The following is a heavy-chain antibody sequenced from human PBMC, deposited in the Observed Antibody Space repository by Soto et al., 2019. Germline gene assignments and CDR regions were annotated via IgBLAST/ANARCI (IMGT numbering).Heavy chain of an antibody. V-gene: IGHV4-30-2*01. CDR3: ARAMDRYISFDP. CDR2: IYHSGST. CDR1: GGSISSGGYS. J-gene: IGHJ5*02. Sequence: TLSLTCAVSGGSISSGGYSWSCIRQPPGKGLEWIGYIYHSGSTYYHPSLKSRATISVQRSKNKFSLKLSSVTAADPAVYYCARAMDRYISFDPWGQGTLVTVS. D-gene: IGHD3-10*01.